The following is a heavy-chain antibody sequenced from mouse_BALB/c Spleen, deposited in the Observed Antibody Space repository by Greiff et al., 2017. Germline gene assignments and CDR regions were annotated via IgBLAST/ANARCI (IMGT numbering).Heavy chain of an antibody. V-gene: IGHV1-7*01. CDR3: ARGLLYYYAMDY. J-gene: IGHJ4*01. CDR1: GYTFTSYW. CDR2: INPSTGYT. Sequence: QVQLQQSGAELAKPGASVKMSCKASGYTFTSYWMHWVKQRPGQGLEWIGYINPSTGYTEYNQKFKDKATLTADKSSSTAYMQLSSLTSEDSAVYYCARGLLYYYAMDYWGQGTSVTVSS.